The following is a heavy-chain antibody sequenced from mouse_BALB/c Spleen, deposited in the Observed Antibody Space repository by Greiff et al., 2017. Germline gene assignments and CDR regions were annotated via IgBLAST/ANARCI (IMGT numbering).Heavy chain of an antibody. D-gene: IGHD2-14*01. Sequence: DVQLQESGAELVRPGALVKLSCKASGFNIKDYYMHWVKQRPEQGLEWIGWIDPENGNTIYDPKFQGKASITADTSSNTAYLQLSSLTSEDTAVYYCAPYRYDGAMDYWGQGTSVTVSS. V-gene: IGHV14-1*02. CDR1: GFNIKDYY. CDR2: IDPENGNT. CDR3: APYRYDGAMDY. J-gene: IGHJ4*01.